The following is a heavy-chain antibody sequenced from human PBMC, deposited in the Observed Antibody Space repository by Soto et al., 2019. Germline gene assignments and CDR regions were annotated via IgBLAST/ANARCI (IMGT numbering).Heavy chain of an antibody. Sequence: ASVKVSCKASGGTFSSYTISWVRQAPGQGLEWMGRIIPILGIANYAQKFQGRVTITADKSTSTAYMELSSLRSEDTAVDYCARHSSVFYDSRGYHHSRLYFDLWGPGTLV. V-gene: IGHV1-69*02. CDR3: ARHSSVFYDSRGYHHSRLYFDL. J-gene: IGHJ2*01. CDR2: IIPILGIA. D-gene: IGHD3-22*01. CDR1: GGTFSSYT.